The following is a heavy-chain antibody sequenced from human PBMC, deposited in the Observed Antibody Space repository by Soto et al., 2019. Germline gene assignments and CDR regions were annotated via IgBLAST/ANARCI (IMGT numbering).Heavy chain of an antibody. CDR2: IYYSGST. Sequence: SETLSLTCTVSGGSISSYYWSWIRQPPGKGLEWIGYIYYSGSTNYNPSLKSRVTISIDTSKNQFSLKLSSVTAADTAVYYCARQGTTGTTLVFDPWGQGTPVPVSS. CDR3: ARQGTTGTTLVFDP. D-gene: IGHD1-1*01. V-gene: IGHV4-59*08. J-gene: IGHJ5*02. CDR1: GGSISSYY.